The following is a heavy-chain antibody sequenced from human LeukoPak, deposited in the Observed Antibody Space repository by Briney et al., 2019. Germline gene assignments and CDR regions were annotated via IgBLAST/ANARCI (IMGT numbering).Heavy chain of an antibody. Sequence: EASVKVSCKASGYSFTDYYVHWVRQAPGQGLEWMGWINPNNDDTKYAQKFEGRVTMTRDTSITTAYMELSSLTSDDTAVCYCARSRVMDVWGQGTTVTVSS. CDR1: GYSFTDYY. D-gene: IGHD5-24*01. CDR3: ARSRVMDV. CDR2: INPNNDDT. V-gene: IGHV1-2*02. J-gene: IGHJ6*02.